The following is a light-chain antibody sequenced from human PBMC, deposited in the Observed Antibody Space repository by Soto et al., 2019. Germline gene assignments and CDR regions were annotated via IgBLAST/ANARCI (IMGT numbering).Light chain of an antibody. CDR2: AAS. CDR3: QQTYSTPRGA. Sequence: DIQKNQTPSSLSASVGDRVTITCRASESIRNNLNWYQQKPGKAPKLLIYAASTLQSGVPSRFSGGGSGTEFTLTIGSLQPEDFTTYYCQQTYSTPRGAFGQGTKVDIK. V-gene: IGKV1-39*01. J-gene: IGKJ1*01. CDR1: ESIRNN.